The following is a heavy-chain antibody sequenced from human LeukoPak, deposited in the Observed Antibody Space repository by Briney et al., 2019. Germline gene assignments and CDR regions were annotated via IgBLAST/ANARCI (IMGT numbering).Heavy chain of an antibody. D-gene: IGHD1-1*01. V-gene: IGHV3-23*01. CDR1: GFTFSSYA. J-gene: IGHJ4*02. CDR2: ISGSGDNT. Sequence: GGSLRLSCAASGFTFSSYAMSWVRQAPGKGLEWVSGISGSGDNTYYADSVKGRFTISRDNSKNTLYLQMNSLRAEDTAVYYCARGHPITSFDYWGQGTLVTVSS. CDR3: ARGHPITSFDY.